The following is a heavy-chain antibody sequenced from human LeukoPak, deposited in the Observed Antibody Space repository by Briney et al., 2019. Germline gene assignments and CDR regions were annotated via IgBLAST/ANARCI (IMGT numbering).Heavy chain of an antibody. J-gene: IGHJ4*02. CDR1: GFTVSSYY. Sequence: PGGSLRLSCAASGFTVSSYYMSWVRQAPGKGLDWVSVIYSGGSAYYAHSVKGRFTISRDNSKNTLYLQINSLRAEDTAVYYCARDLGRGYSNYWGQGTLVTVSS. CDR3: ARDLGRGYSNY. CDR2: IYSGGSA. D-gene: IGHD3-16*01. V-gene: IGHV3-66*01.